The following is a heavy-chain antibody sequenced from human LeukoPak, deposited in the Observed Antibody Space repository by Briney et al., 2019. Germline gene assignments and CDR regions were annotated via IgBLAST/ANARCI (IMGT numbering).Heavy chain of an antibody. V-gene: IGHV3-23*01. Sequence: GGSLRLSCAASGFTFSSYAMTWVRQAPGKGLEWVSAISGSGGSTYYADSVKGRFTISRDNSKNTLYLQMNSLRAEDTAEYYCGGSYRYFYMGVWGQGTTVTVSS. CDR3: GGSYRYFYMGV. J-gene: IGHJ6*02. CDR1: GFTFSSYA. CDR2: ISGSGGST. D-gene: IGHD3-16*02.